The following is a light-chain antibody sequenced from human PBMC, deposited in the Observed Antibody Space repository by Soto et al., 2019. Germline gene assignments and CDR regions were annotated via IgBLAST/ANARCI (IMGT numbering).Light chain of an antibody. CDR1: QSVSSY. V-gene: IGKV3-11*01. CDR3: QQRSSWPPIT. Sequence: EIVLTQSPATLSLSPGGRATLSCRASQSVSSYLAWYQQKPGQAPRLLIYDASNRATGIPARFSGSGSGTNFTLTISSLEPEDFAVYYCQQRSSWPPITFGQGTRLEIK. CDR2: DAS. J-gene: IGKJ5*01.